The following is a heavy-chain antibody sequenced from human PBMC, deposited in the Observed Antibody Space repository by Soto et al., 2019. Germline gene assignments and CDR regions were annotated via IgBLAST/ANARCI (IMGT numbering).Heavy chain of an antibody. CDR3: ARSEPRITMVL. CDR2: IYSGGST. J-gene: IGHJ4*02. D-gene: IGHD3-10*01. V-gene: IGHV3-53*02. CDR1: GFTVSSNY. Sequence: EVQLVETGGGLIQPGGSLRLSCAASGFTVSSNYMSWVRQAPGKGLERVSVIYSGGSTYYADSVKGRFTISRDNSKNTLYLQMNSLRAEDTAVYYCARSEPRITMVLWGQGTLVTVSS.